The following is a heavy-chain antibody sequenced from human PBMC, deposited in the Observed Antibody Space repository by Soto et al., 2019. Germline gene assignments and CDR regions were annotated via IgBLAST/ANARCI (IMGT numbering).Heavy chain of an antibody. V-gene: IGHV3-64D*08. J-gene: IGHJ6*02. Sequence: EAQLVESGGGLVQPGGSLRLSCSASGFTFSNYNMYWVRQAPGKGLECVSAITTNGVSTYYADSVKGRFTISRDNSKNSLYLQMSSMRAEDTAVYYCVKSKRDYGIDVWGQGTTVTVSS. CDR3: VKSKRDYGIDV. D-gene: IGHD6-25*01. CDR1: GFTFSNYN. CDR2: ITTNGVST.